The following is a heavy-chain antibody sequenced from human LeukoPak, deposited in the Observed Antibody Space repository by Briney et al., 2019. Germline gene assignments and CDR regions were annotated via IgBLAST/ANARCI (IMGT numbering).Heavy chain of an antibody. CDR3: AKGRSSGTPYYFDY. Sequence: GGSLRLSCAASGFTFSSYGMSWVRQAPGKGLEWVSAISGSGGSTYYADSVRGRFTISRDNSKNTLYLQMNSLRAEDTAVYYCAKGRSSGTPYYFDYWGQGTLVTVSS. J-gene: IGHJ4*02. CDR1: GFTFSSYG. V-gene: IGHV3-23*01. CDR2: ISGSGGST. D-gene: IGHD3-22*01.